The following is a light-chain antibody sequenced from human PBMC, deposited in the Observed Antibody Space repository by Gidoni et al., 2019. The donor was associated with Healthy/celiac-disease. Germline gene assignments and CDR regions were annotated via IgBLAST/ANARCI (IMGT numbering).Light chain of an antibody. Sequence: EIVLTQSPGTLSLSPGERANLSCRASQSVSSSYFAWYQQKPGQAPRLLIYCASSRATGIPDRFSGSGSGTDFTLTISRLEPEDFAVYYCQQYGSSLWTFGQGTKVEIK. CDR2: CAS. J-gene: IGKJ1*01. CDR1: QSVSSSY. CDR3: QQYGSSLWT. V-gene: IGKV3-20*01.